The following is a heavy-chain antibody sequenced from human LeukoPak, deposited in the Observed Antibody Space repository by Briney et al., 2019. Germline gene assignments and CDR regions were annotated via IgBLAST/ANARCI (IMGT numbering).Heavy chain of an antibody. CDR2: IYYSGST. CDR3: GRGERSTSPFEY. CDR1: GGSISPYY. Sequence: SETLSLTCTVSGGSISPYYWSWIRQPPGKGLECIGGIYYSGSTNYNPSLKSRVTISLDTSRNQFSLKLTSVTAADTAVYYCGRGERSTSPFEYWGQGTLVTVSS. D-gene: IGHD2-2*01. J-gene: IGHJ4*02. V-gene: IGHV4-59*01.